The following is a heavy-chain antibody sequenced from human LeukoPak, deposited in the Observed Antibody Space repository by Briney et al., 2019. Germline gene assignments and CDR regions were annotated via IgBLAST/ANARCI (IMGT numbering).Heavy chain of an antibody. V-gene: IGHV3-7*01. J-gene: IGHJ4*02. Sequence: GGSLRLSCGASGFTFRDYWMSWVRQAPGKGLEWVANIQYNGGEKYYVDSVKGRFTISRDNARNSLYLQMNSLRAEDTAVYYCARDFNYGGNFDHWGQGTLVTVSS. CDR2: IQYNGGEK. CDR3: ARDFNYGGNFDH. CDR1: GFTFRDYW. D-gene: IGHD4-23*01.